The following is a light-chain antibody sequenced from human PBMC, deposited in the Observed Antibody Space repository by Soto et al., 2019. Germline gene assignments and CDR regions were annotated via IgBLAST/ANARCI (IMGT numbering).Light chain of an antibody. V-gene: IGKV3-11*01. Sequence: ATLSCRSSQSVSRYLAWYQQKPGQAPRLLIYDASNRATGIPARFSGSGSGTDFTLTISSLEPEDFAVYYCQQRSNWPPITFGQGTRLEIK. CDR3: QQRSNWPPIT. J-gene: IGKJ5*01. CDR2: DAS. CDR1: QSVSRY.